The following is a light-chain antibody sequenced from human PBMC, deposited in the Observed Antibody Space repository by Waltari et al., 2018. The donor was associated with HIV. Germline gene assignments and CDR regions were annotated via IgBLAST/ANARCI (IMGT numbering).Light chain of an antibody. Sequence: QSALTQPPSASGPPGQTVTLSCTGTRSDIGRYEFVSWYQLQPDKVPKLIIYEVNNRPSGIPDLFSGSKSDNTASLTVSGLQTDDEAVYYCSSYASNNTFVVFGGGTRLTVL. CDR3: SSYASNNTFVV. V-gene: IGLV2-8*01. CDR2: EVN. J-gene: IGLJ2*01. CDR1: RSDIGRYEF.